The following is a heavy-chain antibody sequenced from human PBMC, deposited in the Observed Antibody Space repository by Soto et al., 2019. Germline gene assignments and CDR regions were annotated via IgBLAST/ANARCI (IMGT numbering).Heavy chain of an antibody. J-gene: IGHJ4*02. V-gene: IGHV4-34*01. CDR3: ARGYPYCSSTSCSGFDY. D-gene: IGHD2-2*01. CDR1: GGSFSGYY. Sequence: SETLSLTCAVYGGSFSGYYWSWIRKPPGKGLEWIGEINHSGSTNYNPSLKSRVTISVDTSKNQFSLKLSSVTAADTAVYYCARGYPYCSSTSCSGFDYWGQGTLVTVSS. CDR2: INHSGST.